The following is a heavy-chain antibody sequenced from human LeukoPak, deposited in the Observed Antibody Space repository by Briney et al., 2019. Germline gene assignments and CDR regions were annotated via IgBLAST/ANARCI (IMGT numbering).Heavy chain of an antibody. CDR3: ARVRDGYNGPDDAFDI. V-gene: IGHV1-2*04. J-gene: IGHJ3*02. CDR1: GYTFTGYY. D-gene: IGHD5-24*01. Sequence: ASVKVSCKASGYTFTGYYMHWVRQAPGQGLEWMGWINPNSGGTNYAQKFQGWVTMTRDTSISTAYMELSRLRSDDTAVYYCARVRDGYNGPDDAFDIWGQGTMVTVSS. CDR2: INPNSGGT.